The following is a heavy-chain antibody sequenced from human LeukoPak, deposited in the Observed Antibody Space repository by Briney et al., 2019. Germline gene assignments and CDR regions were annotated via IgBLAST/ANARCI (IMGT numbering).Heavy chain of an antibody. CDR2: IYYSGST. CDR1: GGSISSYY. J-gene: IGHJ3*02. V-gene: IGHV4-59*12. D-gene: IGHD4-23*01. CDR3: ARESPGIGAGGNDAFDI. Sequence: PSETLSLTCTVSGGSISSYYWSWIRQPPGKGLEWIGYIYYSGSTNYNPSLKSRVTISVDTSKNQFSLKLSSVTAADTAVYYCARESPGIGAGGNDAFDIWGQGTMVTVSS.